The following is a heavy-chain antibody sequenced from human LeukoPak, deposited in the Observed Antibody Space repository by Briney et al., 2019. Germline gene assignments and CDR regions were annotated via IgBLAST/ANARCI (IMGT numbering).Heavy chain of an antibody. D-gene: IGHD3-10*01. CDR2: IGGSDGVT. CDR3: ARWFGEPPNFDF. Sequence: QTGGSLRLSCAASGFTFSNYAMVWVRRAPGKGLEWVSSIGGSDGVTYYADSVKGRFATSRDNSRNTFFLQMNSLRAEDTAIYYCARWFGEPPNFDFWGQGTLVTVSS. J-gene: IGHJ4*02. CDR1: GFTFSNYA. V-gene: IGHV3-23*01.